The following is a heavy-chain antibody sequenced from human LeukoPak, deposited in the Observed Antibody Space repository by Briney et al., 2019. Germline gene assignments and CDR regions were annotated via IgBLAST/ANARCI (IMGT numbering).Heavy chain of an antibody. D-gene: IGHD3-22*01. V-gene: IGHV4-4*09. CDR3: ARQQGRQKAGYYYDSSGYYSTAFDI. J-gene: IGHJ3*02. CDR2: IYTSGST. Sequence: SETLSLTCTVSGGSISSYYWSWIRQPPGKGLEWIGYIYTSGSTNYIPSLKSRVTISVDTSKNQFSLKLSSVTAADTAVYYCARQQGRQKAGYYYDSSGYYSTAFDIWGQGTMVTVSS. CDR1: GGSISSYY.